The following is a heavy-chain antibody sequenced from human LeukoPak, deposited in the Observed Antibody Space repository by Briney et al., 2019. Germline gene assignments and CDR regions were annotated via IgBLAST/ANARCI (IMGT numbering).Heavy chain of an antibody. D-gene: IGHD3-22*01. J-gene: IGHJ4*02. Sequence: PSETLSLTCTVSGGSISSSSYYWGWIRQPPGKGLEWIGSIYYSGSTYYNPSLKSRVTISVDTSKNQFSLKLSSVTAADTAVYYCAREKYYYDSSGYNRPEVQDYWGQGTLVTVSS. CDR2: IYYSGST. CDR3: AREKYYYDSSGYNRPEVQDY. V-gene: IGHV4-39*01. CDR1: GGSISSSSYY.